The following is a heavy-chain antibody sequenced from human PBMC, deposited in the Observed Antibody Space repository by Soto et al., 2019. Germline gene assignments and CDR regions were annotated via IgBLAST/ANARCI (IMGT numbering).Heavy chain of an antibody. J-gene: IGHJ4*02. CDR1: GYTLTELS. Sequence: ASVKVSCKVSGYTLTELSMHWVRQAPGKGLEWMGGFDSEDGETIYAQKFQGRVTMTRDTSISTAYMELSRLRSDDTAVYYCARGPTYYYDSSGYYYFDYWGQGTLVTVSS. CDR2: FDSEDGET. V-gene: IGHV1-24*01. CDR3: ARGPTYYYDSSGYYYFDY. D-gene: IGHD3-22*01.